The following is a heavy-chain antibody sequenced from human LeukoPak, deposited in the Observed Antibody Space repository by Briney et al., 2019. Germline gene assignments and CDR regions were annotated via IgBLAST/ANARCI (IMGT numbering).Heavy chain of an antibody. J-gene: IGHJ4*02. CDR2: ISAYNGNT. V-gene: IGHV1-18*01. Sequence: ASVKVSCKASGYTFTNYGITWVRQAPGHGREWMGWISAYNGNTTYAQTVQGRVTLTTDTSTRTAYMELRSLTSDDTAVYYCARGGDFIAAASPRCDYWGQGSLVTVSS. CDR1: GYTFTNYG. CDR3: ARGGDFIAAASPRCDY. D-gene: IGHD6-6*01.